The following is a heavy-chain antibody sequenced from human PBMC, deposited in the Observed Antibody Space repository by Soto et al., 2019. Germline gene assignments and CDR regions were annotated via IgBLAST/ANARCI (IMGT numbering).Heavy chain of an antibody. CDR3: ARLNYDFWSGYFKVGPYYYYGMDV. V-gene: IGHV4-39*01. CDR2: IYYSGGT. D-gene: IGHD3-3*01. CDR1: GGSISSSSYY. J-gene: IGHJ6*02. Sequence: QLQLQESGPGLVKPSETLSLTCTVSGGSISSSSYYWGWIRQPPGKGLEWIGSIYYSGGTYYNTSLKSRVTISVDTSKNQFSLKLSSVTAADTAVYYCARLNYDFWSGYFKVGPYYYYGMDVWGQGTTVTVSS.